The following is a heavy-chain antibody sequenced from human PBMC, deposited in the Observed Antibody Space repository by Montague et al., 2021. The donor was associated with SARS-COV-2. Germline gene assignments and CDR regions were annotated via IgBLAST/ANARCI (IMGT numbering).Heavy chain of an antibody. V-gene: IGHV4-34*01. Sequence: SETLSLTCAVYGGSFSGYYWTWIRQPPGKGLEWVGEINDRGSTNYNPSFESRLTMSVDTSKNQFSLRLKSVAAADTAVYYCARGQVTNFGVLIKLPAAGACDDWGQGTPVTVSS. CDR3: ARGQVTNFGVLIKLPAAGACDD. CDR1: GGSFSGYY. D-gene: IGHD3-3*01. CDR2: INDRGST. J-gene: IGHJ4*02.